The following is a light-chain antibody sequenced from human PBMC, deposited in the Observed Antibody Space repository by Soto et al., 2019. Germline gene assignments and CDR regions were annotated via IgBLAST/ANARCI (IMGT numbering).Light chain of an antibody. CDR3: QQYHRYSP. CDR2: DVS. J-gene: IGKJ1*01. V-gene: IGKV1-5*01. CDR1: QSINAW. Sequence: DIQMTQSPSTLSASVGDRVTITCRASQSINAWLAWYQQKPGKAPKLLIYDVSTLDSRVPSRFSGSASGTEFTLTISSLESDDFATYYCQQYHRYSPFGQVTKVDI.